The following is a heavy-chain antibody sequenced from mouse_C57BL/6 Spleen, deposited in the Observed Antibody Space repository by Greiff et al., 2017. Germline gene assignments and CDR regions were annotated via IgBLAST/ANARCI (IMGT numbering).Heavy chain of an antibody. J-gene: IGHJ2*01. Sequence: QVQLKQSGAELVKPGASVKLSCKASGYTFTSYWIDWVKQRPGQGLEWIGEIFPGSGSTNYNEKFKSQATLTVDTSSNTAYMQLSSLTSEDSAVYYCARWVIRHPYFDYWGQGTTVTVSS. CDR2: IFPGSGST. D-gene: IGHD3-1*01. CDR3: ARWVIRHPYFDY. V-gene: IGHV1-55*01. CDR1: GYTFTSYW.